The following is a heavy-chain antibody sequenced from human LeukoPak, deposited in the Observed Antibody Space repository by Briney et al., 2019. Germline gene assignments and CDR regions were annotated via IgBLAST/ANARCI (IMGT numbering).Heavy chain of an antibody. Sequence: PGGSLRLSCAASGSTFSSYAMSWVRQAPGEGLEWVSAISGSGGSTYYADSVKGRFTISRDNSKNTLYLQMNSLRAEDTAVYYCAKDRVRDYYDSSGRYYFDYWGQGTLVTVSS. CDR2: ISGSGGST. J-gene: IGHJ4*02. CDR1: GSTFSSYA. V-gene: IGHV3-23*01. CDR3: AKDRVRDYYDSSGRYYFDY. D-gene: IGHD3-22*01.